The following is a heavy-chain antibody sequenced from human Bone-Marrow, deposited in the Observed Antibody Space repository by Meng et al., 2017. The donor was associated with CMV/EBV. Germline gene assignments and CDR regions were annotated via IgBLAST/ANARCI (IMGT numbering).Heavy chain of an antibody. D-gene: IGHD3-3*01. CDR1: GGSISSSSYY. J-gene: IGHJ4*02. Sequence: SETLSLTCTVSGGSISSSSYYWGWIRQPPGKGLEWIGSIYYSGSTYYNPSLKSRVTISVDTSKNQFSLKLSSVTAADTAVYYCARLSADFWSGYYSYYFDYWGQGARVTVSS. V-gene: IGHV4-39*01. CDR3: ARLSADFWSGYYSYYFDY. CDR2: IYYSGST.